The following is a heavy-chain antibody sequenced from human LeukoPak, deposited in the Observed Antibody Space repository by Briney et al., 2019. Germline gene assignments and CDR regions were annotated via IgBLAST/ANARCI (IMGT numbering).Heavy chain of an antibody. Sequence: PGGSLRLSCAASGFTFSSIAMTWVRQAPGKGLEWVSTIRSNGETTYNADSVKGRFTISRDNSKKTLYLQLNSLRVEDTAIYYCAKGQELDDGVFDSWGQGTLLTVSS. V-gene: IGHV3-23*01. J-gene: IGHJ4*02. CDR2: IRSNGETT. CDR3: AKGQELDDGVFDS. CDR1: GFTFSSIA. D-gene: IGHD1-1*01.